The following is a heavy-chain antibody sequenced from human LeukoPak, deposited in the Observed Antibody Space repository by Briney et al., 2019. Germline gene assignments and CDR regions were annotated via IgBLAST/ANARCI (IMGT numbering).Heavy chain of an antibody. CDR2: IYTSGST. CDR3: ARATNWWELLGGWAFDI. D-gene: IGHD1-26*01. Sequence: SETLSLTCTVSGYSISSGYYWSWIRQPAGKGLEWIGRIYTSGSTNYNPSLKSRVTISVDTSKNQFSLKLSSVTAADTAVYYCARATNWWELLGGWAFDIWGQGTMVTVSS. V-gene: IGHV4-61*02. CDR1: GYSISSGYY. J-gene: IGHJ3*02.